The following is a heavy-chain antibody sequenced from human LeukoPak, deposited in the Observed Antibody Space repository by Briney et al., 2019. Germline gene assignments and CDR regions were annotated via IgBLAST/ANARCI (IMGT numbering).Heavy chain of an antibody. J-gene: IGHJ4*02. CDR3: ARGQQLAYYFDY. D-gene: IGHD6-13*01. CDR2: VYSGGDT. V-gene: IGHV3-53*01. Sequence: GGSLRLSCAASGFTVSSNYMTWIRQAPGERLEWVSIVYSGGDTYYADSVKGRFTISRDNAKNSLYLQMNSLRAEDTAVYYCARGQQLAYYFDYWGQGTLVTVSS. CDR1: GFTVSSNY.